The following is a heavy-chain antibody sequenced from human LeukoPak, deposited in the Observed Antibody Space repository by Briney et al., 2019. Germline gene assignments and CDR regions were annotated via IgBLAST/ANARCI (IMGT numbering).Heavy chain of an antibody. D-gene: IGHD2-15*01. CDR1: GFTFSSYE. Sequence: GGSLRLSCAASGFTFSSYEMNWVRQAPGKGLEWVSYISTRGNTVYYADSVKGRFTISRDNAKNSLYLQMNSLRAEDTAVYYCARDVAAAASYLDYWGQGTLVTVSS. CDR3: ARDVAAAASYLDY. CDR2: ISTRGNTV. V-gene: IGHV3-48*03. J-gene: IGHJ4*02.